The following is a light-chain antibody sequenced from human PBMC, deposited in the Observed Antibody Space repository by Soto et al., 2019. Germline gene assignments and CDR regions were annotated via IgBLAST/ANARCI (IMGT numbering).Light chain of an antibody. CDR2: LAS. V-gene: IGKV1-5*03. CDR3: QHSLRYPEA. J-gene: IGKJ1*01. Sequence: TLSGRVGDRETNTGGASQTICSWLAWYQQKPGKSPKLLIYLASTLKSGVPSRFSGSGSGTEFTLTFSSLQPEDFAAYYCQHSLRYPEAFGQGTKVDIK. CDR1: QTICSW.